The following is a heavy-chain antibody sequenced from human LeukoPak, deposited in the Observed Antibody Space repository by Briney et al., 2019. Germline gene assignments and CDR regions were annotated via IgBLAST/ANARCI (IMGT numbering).Heavy chain of an antibody. Sequence: GGSLRLSRAASGFTFSSYSMNWVRQAPGKGLEWVSSISSSSSYIYYADSVKGQFTTSRDNAKNSLYLQMNSLRAEDTAVYYCARDWIAAAAWGFDPWGQGTLVTVSS. V-gene: IGHV3-21*01. CDR2: ISSSSSYI. D-gene: IGHD6-13*01. CDR1: GFTFSSYS. CDR3: ARDWIAAAAWGFDP. J-gene: IGHJ5*02.